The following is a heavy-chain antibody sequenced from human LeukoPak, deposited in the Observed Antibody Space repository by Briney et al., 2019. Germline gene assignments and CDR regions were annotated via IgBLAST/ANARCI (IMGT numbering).Heavy chain of an antibody. Sequence: PGGSLRLSCAASGFTFSTYSMNWVRQAPGKGLEWVSAISGSGGSTYYADSVKGRFTISRDNSKNTLYLQMNSLRAEDTAVYYCAKGQLWLWVPDYWGQGTLVTVSS. J-gene: IGHJ4*02. CDR3: AKGQLWLWVPDY. CDR1: GFTFSTYS. CDR2: ISGSGGST. V-gene: IGHV3-23*01. D-gene: IGHD5-18*01.